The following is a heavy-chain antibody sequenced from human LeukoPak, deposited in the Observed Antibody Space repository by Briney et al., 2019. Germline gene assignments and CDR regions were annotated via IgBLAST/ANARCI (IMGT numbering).Heavy chain of an antibody. D-gene: IGHD6-19*01. CDR1: GYSFANYW. Sequence: GESLKISCKGFGYSFANYWIGWVRQMPGKGLEWMGIIYSGDSDTRYSPSFQGQVTISADKSLTTAYLQWSSLKASDTAMYYCARRIAVAGTDYFDYWGQGTLVTVSS. V-gene: IGHV5-51*01. CDR3: ARRIAVAGTDYFDY. CDR2: IYSGDSDT. J-gene: IGHJ4*02.